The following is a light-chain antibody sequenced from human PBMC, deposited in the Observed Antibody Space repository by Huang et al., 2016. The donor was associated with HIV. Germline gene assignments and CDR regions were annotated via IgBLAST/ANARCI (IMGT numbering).Light chain of an antibody. CDR3: QQSFSTTWT. CDR1: QNIGSY. V-gene: IGKV1-39*01. Sequence: DIQMTQSPSSLSASIGDRVTITCRASQNIGSYLNGYQQKPGRAPKLLIYAASSLQTGVPSRFSGSGSGTDFTLTISSLQPEDFATYYCQQSFSTTWTFGQGTKVEIK. CDR2: AAS. J-gene: IGKJ1*01.